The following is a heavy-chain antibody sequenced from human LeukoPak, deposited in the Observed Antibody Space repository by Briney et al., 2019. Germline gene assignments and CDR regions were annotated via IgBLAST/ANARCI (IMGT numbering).Heavy chain of an antibody. J-gene: IGHJ4*02. Sequence: SVKVSCKASGGTFSSYAISWVRQAPGQGLEWMGGIIPIFGTANYAQKFQGRVTITTDESTSTAYMELSSLRAEDTAVYYCANQARRTGYYFDNWGQGTLVTVSS. V-gene: IGHV1-69*05. CDR1: GGTFSSYA. CDR2: IIPIFGTA. CDR3: ANQARRTGYYFDN.